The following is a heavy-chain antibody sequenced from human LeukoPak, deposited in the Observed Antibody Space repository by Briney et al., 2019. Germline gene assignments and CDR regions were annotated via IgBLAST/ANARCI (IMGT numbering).Heavy chain of an antibody. V-gene: IGHV3-66*01. Sequence: GGSLRLSCAASGFTVSSNYMGWVRQAPGKGLEWVSVIYSGGDTYYADSVKGRFTISRDNSKNMIYLEMSSLKAEDTAVYYCAKERSLEIAVAGTIFDYWGQGTLVTVSS. J-gene: IGHJ4*02. CDR1: GFTVSSNY. CDR3: AKERSLEIAVAGTIFDY. D-gene: IGHD6-19*01. CDR2: IYSGGDT.